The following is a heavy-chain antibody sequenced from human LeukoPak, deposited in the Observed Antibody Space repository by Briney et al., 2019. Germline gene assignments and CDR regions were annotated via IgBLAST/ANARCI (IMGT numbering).Heavy chain of an antibody. CDR3: AKSLLTTATGTGRAFDI. CDR2: ISAGADVI. J-gene: IGHJ3*02. D-gene: IGHD1-1*01. CDR1: GFTFSSYA. Sequence: GGSLRLSCAASGFTFSSYAMSWVRQASGKRLEWVSGISAGADVIFYADPVKGRFTISRDNSKNTLYLQMNSLRAEDSAEYYCAKSLLTTATGTGRAFDIWGQGTMVTVSA. V-gene: IGHV3-23*01.